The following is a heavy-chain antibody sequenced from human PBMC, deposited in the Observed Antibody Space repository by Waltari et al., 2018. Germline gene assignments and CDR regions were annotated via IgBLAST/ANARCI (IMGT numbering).Heavy chain of an antibody. CDR1: GYTLTESP. CDR3: ATDRYRQSGYDS. J-gene: IGHJ5*02. D-gene: IGHD5-12*01. Sequence: QVQLVQSGAEVKKPGASVKVSCKVSGYTLTESPMHWVRQAPGKGLEWMGGYVPEDGETIYAQSFQGRVAMTEDSSTDTAYMELTSLTSEDTAVYYCATDRYRQSGYDSWGQGTLVTVSS. CDR2: YVPEDGET. V-gene: IGHV1-24*01.